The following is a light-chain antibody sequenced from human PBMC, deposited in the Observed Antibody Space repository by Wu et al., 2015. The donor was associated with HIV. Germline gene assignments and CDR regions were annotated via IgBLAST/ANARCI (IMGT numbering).Light chain of an antibody. Sequence: DIQMTQSPSSLSASVGDRVTLTCRASQSINNHLNWYQQKPGKAPKLLIYAASSLQGGVPSRFSGSGSGTDFTLTISSLQPEDVATYYCQKYDSASFTFGPGTKVDIK. CDR1: QSINNH. CDR2: AAS. V-gene: IGKV1-39*01. J-gene: IGKJ3*01. CDR3: QKYDSASFT.